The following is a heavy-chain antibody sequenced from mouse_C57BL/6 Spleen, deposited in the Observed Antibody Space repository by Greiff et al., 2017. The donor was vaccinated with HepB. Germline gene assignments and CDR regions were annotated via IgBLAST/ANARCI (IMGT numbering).Heavy chain of an antibody. CDR2: INPNNGGT. CDR1: GYTFTDYY. J-gene: IGHJ3*01. Sequence: EVQLQQSGPELVKPGASVKISCKASGYTFTDYYMNWVKQSHGKSLEWIGDINPNNGGTSYNQKFKGKATLTVDKSSSTAYMELRILTSEDSAVYYCARSEGGQLRLQGFAYWGEGARVTVSA. D-gene: IGHD3-2*02. CDR3: ARSEGGQLRLQGFAY. V-gene: IGHV1-26*01.